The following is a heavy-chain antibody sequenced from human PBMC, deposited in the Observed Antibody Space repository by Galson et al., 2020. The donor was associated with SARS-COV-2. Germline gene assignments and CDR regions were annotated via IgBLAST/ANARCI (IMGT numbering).Heavy chain of an antibody. D-gene: IGHD3-22*01. CDR3: AANLLPEYFQH. CDR1: GGSISSSSYY. J-gene: IGHJ1*01. CDR2: IYYSGST. Sequence: SETLSLTCTVSGGSISSSSYYWGWIRQPPGKGLQWIGSIYYSGSTYYNPSLKSRVTISVDTSKNQFSLKLSSVTAADTAVYYCAANLLPEYFQHWGQGTLVTVSS. V-gene: IGHV4-39*07.